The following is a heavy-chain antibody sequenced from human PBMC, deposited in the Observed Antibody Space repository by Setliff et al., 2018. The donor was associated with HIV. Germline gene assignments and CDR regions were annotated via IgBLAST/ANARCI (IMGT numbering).Heavy chain of an antibody. D-gene: IGHD5-18*01. CDR3: ARERRGYTSGFGWFDP. CDR1: GVSFSGYY. J-gene: IGHJ5*02. V-gene: IGHV4-34*01. CDR2: INHSGST. Sequence: PSETLSLTCAVSGVSFSGYYWSWIRQPPGKGLEWIGEINHSGSTDLNPSLKSRVTLSIDTSKNQFSLKLNSVTAADTAIYYCARERRGYTSGFGWFDPWGHGTLVTVSS.